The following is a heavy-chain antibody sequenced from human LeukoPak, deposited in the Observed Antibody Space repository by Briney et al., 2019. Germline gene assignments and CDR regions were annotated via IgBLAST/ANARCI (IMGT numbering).Heavy chain of an antibody. Sequence: SGTLSLTCTVSGGSISSSSYYWGWIRQPPGKGLEWIGSIYYSGSTYYNPSLKSRVTISVDTSKNQFSLKLSSVTAADTAVYYCASYYDILTGYATFDYWGQGTLVTVSS. CDR3: ASYYDILTGYATFDY. J-gene: IGHJ4*02. CDR1: GGSISSSSYY. CDR2: IYYSGST. V-gene: IGHV4-39*01. D-gene: IGHD3-9*01.